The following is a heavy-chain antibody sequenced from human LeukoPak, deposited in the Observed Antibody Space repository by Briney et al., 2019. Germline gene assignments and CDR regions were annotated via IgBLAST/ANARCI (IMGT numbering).Heavy chain of an antibody. CDR1: GFTFSSDA. CDR2: ISGSGGST. J-gene: IGHJ4*02. V-gene: IGHV3-23*01. D-gene: IGHD1-26*01. Sequence: GGSLRLSCAASGFTFSSDAMSWVRQAPGKGLEWVSAISGSGGSTYYADSVKGRFTISRDKSKNTLYLQMNSLRAEDTAVYYCARAPWELLTHDYWGQGTLVTVSS. CDR3: ARAPWELLTHDY.